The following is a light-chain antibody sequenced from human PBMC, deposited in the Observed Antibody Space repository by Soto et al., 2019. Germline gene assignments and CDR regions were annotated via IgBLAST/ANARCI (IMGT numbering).Light chain of an antibody. J-gene: IGLJ1*01. CDR2: EVN. CDR3: SSYTTSSTLV. Sequence: QSVLTQPASVSGSPGQPITISCTGTSSDVGGYNYVSWYEQHTGKAPKLMIYEVNNRPAGVSNRLSGSKSRNTASLTISGIQAEDEADYYCSSYTTSSTLVFGPGTKVTVL. V-gene: IGLV2-14*01. CDR1: SSDVGGYNY.